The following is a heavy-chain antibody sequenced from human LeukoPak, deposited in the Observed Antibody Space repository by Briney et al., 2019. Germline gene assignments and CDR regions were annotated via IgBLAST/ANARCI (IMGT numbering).Heavy chain of an antibody. J-gene: IGHJ4*02. V-gene: IGHV3-30*18. CDR3: AKAPGDYDILTGGDY. CDR2: ISYDGSNK. Sequence: GGSLRLSCAASGFTFSSYGMHWVRQAPGKGLEWVAVISYDGSNKYYADSVKGRFTISRDNSKNTLYLQVNSLRAEDTAVYYCAKAPGDYDILTGGDYWGQGTLVTVSS. CDR1: GFTFSSYG. D-gene: IGHD3-9*01.